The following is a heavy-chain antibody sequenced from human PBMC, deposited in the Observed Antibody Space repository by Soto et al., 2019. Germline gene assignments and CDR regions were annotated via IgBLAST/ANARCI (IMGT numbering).Heavy chain of an antibody. Sequence: GGSLRLSCAASGFSFSTYAMHWVRQTPGKGLEWVAVISYDGDHKYYTDSVKGRFTISRDNSKNTLYLQMNSLRVEDTAVYHCAITTYGSGSYSDSWGQGTPVTVSS. CDR3: AITTYGSGSYSDS. V-gene: IGHV3-30*14. J-gene: IGHJ5*01. D-gene: IGHD3-10*01. CDR2: ISYDGDHK. CDR1: GFSFSTYA.